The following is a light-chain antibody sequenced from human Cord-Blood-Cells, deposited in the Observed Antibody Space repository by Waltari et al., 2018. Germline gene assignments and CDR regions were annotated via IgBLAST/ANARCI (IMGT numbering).Light chain of an antibody. CDR2: DAS. CDR1: PDISNY. J-gene: IGKJ4*01. V-gene: IGKV1-33*01. Sequence: IQMTQSPSSLSAPVGERVTLPFQASPDISNYLTWYEQKPGKAPKLLIYDASNFETGVPSRFSGSGSGTDLTFSIISLQPEDIATYYWQQYDNLPLTFGGGTKVEIK. CDR3: QQYDNLPLT.